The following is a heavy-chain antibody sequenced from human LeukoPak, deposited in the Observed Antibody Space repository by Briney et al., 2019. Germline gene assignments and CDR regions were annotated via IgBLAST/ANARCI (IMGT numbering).Heavy chain of an antibody. CDR1: GFTFSCYA. D-gene: IGHD2-2*01. J-gene: IGHJ4*02. Sequence: GGSLRLSCAASGFTFSCYAMSWVRQTPGRGLEWVSAISGSGSTTYYADSVKGHFTISRDNSKNTLYLQMDSLTAEDTAIYYCAKDRGTSGRHSRFDYWGQGTLVTVSS. CDR3: AKDRGTSGRHSRFDY. CDR2: ISGSGSTT. V-gene: IGHV3-23*01.